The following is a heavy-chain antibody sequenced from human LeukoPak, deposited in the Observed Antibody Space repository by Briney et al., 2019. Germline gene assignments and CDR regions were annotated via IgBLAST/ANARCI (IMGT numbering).Heavy chain of an antibody. V-gene: IGHV3-23*01. CDR2: ISASGHYT. CDR1: GFTFGNFA. Sequence: GGSLRLSCEAFGSGFTFGNFALSWVRQAPGKGPEWLSGISASGHYTYYADSVKGRFTISRDNFKNTLYIDMNSLRAEDTAVYYCAKDGSWGDYYFYFYMDVWGQGTTVTVSS. J-gene: IGHJ6*03. D-gene: IGHD3-16*01. CDR3: AKDGSWGDYYFYFYMDV.